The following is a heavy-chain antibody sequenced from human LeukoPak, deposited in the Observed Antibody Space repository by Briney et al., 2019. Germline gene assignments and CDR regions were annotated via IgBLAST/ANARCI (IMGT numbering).Heavy chain of an antibody. J-gene: IGHJ4*02. CDR1: GDSVSSNSAS. CDR3: ARDRIVSGPSLES. D-gene: IGHD3-22*01. V-gene: IGHV6-1*01. CDR2: TYYRSKWYN. Sequence: SQTLSLTCAISGDSVSSNSASWNWIRQSPSRGLEWLGRTYYRSKWYNEYAASVRSRITINPDTSKNQFSLRLNSVTPEDTAVYYCARDRIVSGPSLESWGQGTLVTVSS.